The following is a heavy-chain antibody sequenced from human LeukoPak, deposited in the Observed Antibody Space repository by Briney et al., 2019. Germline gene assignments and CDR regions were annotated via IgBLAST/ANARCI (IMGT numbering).Heavy chain of an antibody. V-gene: IGHV3-23*01. CDR3: AKDHPIVVVHYYGMDV. CDR1: GFTFSSYA. Sequence: GGSLRLSCAASGFTFSSYAMSWVRQAPGKGLEWVSAISGSGGSTYYADSVKGRFTISRDNSKNTLYLQMNSLRAEDTAVYYCAKDHPIVVVHYYGMDVWGQGTTVTVSS. CDR2: ISGSGGST. J-gene: IGHJ6*02. D-gene: IGHD3-22*01.